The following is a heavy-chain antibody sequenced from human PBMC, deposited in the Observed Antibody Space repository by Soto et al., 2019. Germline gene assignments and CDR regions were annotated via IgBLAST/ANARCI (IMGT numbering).Heavy chain of an antibody. CDR1: GGSISSGGYF. J-gene: IGHJ4*02. V-gene: IGHV4-31*03. D-gene: IGHD1-1*01. CDR2: IFYSGTT. CDR3: ARGVLY. Sequence: QVQLQESGPGLVKPSQTLSLTCTVSGGSISSGGYFWSWIRQPPGKGLEWIGNIFYSGTTYYNPSLXSXVTISVDTSKHQFSLKLSSVTAADTAVYFCARGVLYWGQGTLVTVSS.